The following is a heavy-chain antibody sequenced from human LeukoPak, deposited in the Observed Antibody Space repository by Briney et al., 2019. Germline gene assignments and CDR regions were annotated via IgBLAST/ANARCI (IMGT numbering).Heavy chain of an antibody. CDR1: GFTFTNYW. Sequence: PGGSLRLSCAASGFTFTNYWMSWVRQAPGKGLELVANIKQDRSEKYYVDSVKGRFTVSRDNAKNSLYLQMNSLRAEDTAVYYCASPWDFWGQGTLVTVSS. J-gene: IGHJ4*02. CDR3: ASPWDF. V-gene: IGHV3-7*01. CDR2: IKQDRSEK.